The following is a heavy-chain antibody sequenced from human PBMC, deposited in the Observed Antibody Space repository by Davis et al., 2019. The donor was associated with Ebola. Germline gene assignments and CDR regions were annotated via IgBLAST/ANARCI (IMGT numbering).Heavy chain of an antibody. CDR2: IYYSGST. D-gene: IGHD3-10*01. J-gene: IGHJ4*02. CDR1: GGSISSSSYY. CDR3: ARRDYYGSWHDY. Sequence: SETLSLTCTVSGGSISSSSYYWGWIRQPPGKGLEWIGSIYYSGSTNYNPSLKSRVTISVDTSKNQFSLKLSSVTAADTAVYYCARRDYYGSWHDYWGQGTLVTVSS. V-gene: IGHV4-39*07.